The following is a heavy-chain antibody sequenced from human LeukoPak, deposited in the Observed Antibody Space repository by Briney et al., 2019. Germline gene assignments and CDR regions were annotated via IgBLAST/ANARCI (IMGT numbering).Heavy chain of an antibody. CDR2: ISSSGSTI. Sequence: GGSLRLSCAASGFTFSDYYMSWIRQAPGKGLEWISYISSSGSTIYYADSVKGRFTISRDNAKNSLYLQMNSLRAEDTAVYYCARFSEYYDSSLHYVDHWGQGTLVSVSS. V-gene: IGHV3-11*01. CDR1: GFTFSDYY. J-gene: IGHJ4*02. D-gene: IGHD3-22*01. CDR3: ARFSEYYDSSLHYVDH.